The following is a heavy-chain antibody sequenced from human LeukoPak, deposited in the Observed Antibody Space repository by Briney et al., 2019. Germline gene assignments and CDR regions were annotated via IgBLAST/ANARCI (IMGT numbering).Heavy chain of an antibody. CDR2: ISHSGRS. Sequence: SETLSLTCAVYRGSVSGYYWSWIRQSPGKGLEWIGEISHSGRSKNNPSLKSRVTISEDMSKKQFSLKLNSVAAADTAVYYCARGFDGLTGYYPPDYWSQGTLVTVSS. CDR1: RGSVSGYY. CDR3: ARGFDGLTGYYPPDY. J-gene: IGHJ4*02. D-gene: IGHD3-9*01. V-gene: IGHV4-34*01.